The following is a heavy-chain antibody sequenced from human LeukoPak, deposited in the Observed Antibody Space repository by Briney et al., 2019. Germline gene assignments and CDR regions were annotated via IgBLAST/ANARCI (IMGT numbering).Heavy chain of an antibody. Sequence: GGSLRLSCAASGFTFSSYAMHWVHQAPGKGLEWVAVISYDGSNKYYADSVKGRFTISRDNSKNTLYLQMNSLRAEDTAVYYCAKDRFDYVWGSFDYWGQGTLVTVSS. CDR2: ISYDGSNK. D-gene: IGHD3-16*01. CDR3: AKDRFDYVWGSFDY. CDR1: GFTFSSYA. V-gene: IGHV3-30-3*01. J-gene: IGHJ4*02.